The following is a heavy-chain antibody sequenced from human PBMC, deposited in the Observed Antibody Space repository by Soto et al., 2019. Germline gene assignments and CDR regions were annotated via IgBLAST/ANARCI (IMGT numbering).Heavy chain of an antibody. D-gene: IGHD6-13*01. CDR2: IYPGDSNT. V-gene: IGHV5-51*01. J-gene: IGHJ4*02. CDR1: GYTFSNYW. CDR3: ARRGSNWPLDY. Sequence: PGESLKISCKGSGYTFSNYWVAWVRQMPGKGLEWMGIIYPGDSNTRYSPSFQGQVTISADKFISTTYLQWSSLKASDTAMYCCARRGSNWPLDYWGQGTLVTVSS.